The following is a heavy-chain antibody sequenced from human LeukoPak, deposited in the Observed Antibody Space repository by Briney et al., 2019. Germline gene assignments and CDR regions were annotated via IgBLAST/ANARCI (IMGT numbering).Heavy chain of an antibody. CDR1: GYSFTSYC. D-gene: IGHD1-1*01. V-gene: IGHV5-51*01. CDR3: ARQWNPSAEYFQH. Sequence: GESLKISCKGSGYSFTSYCIGWVRQMPGKGLEWMGIIYPGDSDTRYSPSFQGQVTISADNSISTAYLQWTSLKASDTAMYYCARQWNPSAEYFQHWGQGTLVTVSS. CDR2: IYPGDSDT. J-gene: IGHJ1*01.